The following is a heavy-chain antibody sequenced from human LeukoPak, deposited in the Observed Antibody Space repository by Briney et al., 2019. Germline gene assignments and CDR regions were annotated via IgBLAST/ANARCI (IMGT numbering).Heavy chain of an antibody. V-gene: IGHV4-59*01. J-gene: IGHJ4*02. D-gene: IGHD6-13*01. CDR3: ARAVAAAGFFDY. CDR1: GGSTSSYY. Sequence: PSETLSLTCTVSGGSTSSYYWSWIRQPPGKGLEWIGYIYYSGSTNYNPSLKSRVTISVDTSKNQFSLKLSSVTAADTAVYYCARAVAAAGFFDYWGQGTLVTVSS. CDR2: IYYSGST.